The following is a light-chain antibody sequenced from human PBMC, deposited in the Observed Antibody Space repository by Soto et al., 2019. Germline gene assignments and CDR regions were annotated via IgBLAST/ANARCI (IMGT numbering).Light chain of an antibody. V-gene: IGKV3-20*01. Sequence: EIVLTQSPGTLSLSPGERATLSCRASQSVSSKYLAWYQQKPGQAPRVLIYGTSIRASGVPERFSGGGSGTDFTLTITRLDPEDFAVYYCQQYGSSLFTLGPGTKVDIK. J-gene: IGKJ3*01. CDR1: QSVSSKY. CDR3: QQYGSSLFT. CDR2: GTS.